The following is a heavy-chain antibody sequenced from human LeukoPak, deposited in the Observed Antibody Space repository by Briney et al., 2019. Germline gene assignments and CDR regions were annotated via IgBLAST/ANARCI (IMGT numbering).Heavy chain of an antibody. D-gene: IGHD3-9*01. CDR1: GGSINSYY. Sequence: SETLSLTCNVSGGSINSYYWSWIRQPPGKGLEWIGYIYYSGSTNYNPSLKSRVTISVDTSKNQFSLKLSSVTAADTAVYYCARHAGGVYDILTGYYNDYGMDVWGQGTTVTVSS. J-gene: IGHJ6*02. V-gene: IGHV4-59*08. CDR2: IYYSGST. CDR3: ARHAGGVYDILTGYYNDYGMDV.